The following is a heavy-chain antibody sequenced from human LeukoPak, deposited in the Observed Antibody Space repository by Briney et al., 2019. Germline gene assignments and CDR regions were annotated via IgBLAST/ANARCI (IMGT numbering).Heavy chain of an antibody. D-gene: IGHD5-18*01. Sequence: TSETLSLTCAVYGGSFSGYYWSWIRQPPGKGLEWIGEINHSGSTNYNPSLKSRVTISVDTSKNQFSLKLSSVTAADTAVYYCARASARGYSYGYYYMDVWGKGTTVTVSS. CDR2: INHSGST. J-gene: IGHJ6*03. CDR3: ARASARGYSYGYYYMDV. V-gene: IGHV4-34*01. CDR1: GGSFSGYY.